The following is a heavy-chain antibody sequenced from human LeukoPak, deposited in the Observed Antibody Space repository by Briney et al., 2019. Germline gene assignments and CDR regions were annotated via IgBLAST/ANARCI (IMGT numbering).Heavy chain of an antibody. Sequence: SVKVSCKASGYTFTSYGISWVRQAPGQGLEWMGGIIPIFGTANYAQKFQGRVTITADESTSTAYMELSSLRSEDTAVYYCARATDIVVVPAAKGYYGMDVWGKGTTVTVSS. CDR2: IIPIFGTA. CDR1: GYTFTSYG. CDR3: ARATDIVVVPAAKGYYGMDV. D-gene: IGHD2-2*01. V-gene: IGHV1-69*13. J-gene: IGHJ6*04.